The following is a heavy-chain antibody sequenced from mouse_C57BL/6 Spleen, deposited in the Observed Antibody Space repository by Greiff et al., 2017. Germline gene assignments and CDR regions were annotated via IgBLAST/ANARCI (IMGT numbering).Heavy chain of an antibody. Sequence: QVQLKQSGPELVKPGASVKISCKASGYAFRGSWMNWVKQRPGQGLEWIGRINPGDGDTNYNGTFKGKATLTADKSSSTAYMQLSRLTSEDSAVYFRASKHCDYWGQGTTLTVAS. J-gene: IGHJ2*01. V-gene: IGHV1-82*01. CDR2: INPGDGDT. CDR3: ASKHCDY. CDR1: GYAFRGSW.